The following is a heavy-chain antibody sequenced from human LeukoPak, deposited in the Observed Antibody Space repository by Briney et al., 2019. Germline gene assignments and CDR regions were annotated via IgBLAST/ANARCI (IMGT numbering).Heavy chain of an antibody. J-gene: IGHJ3*02. V-gene: IGHV4-30-2*01. D-gene: IGHD3-22*01. CDR3: ARPQDHYYYDSSGTDDAFDI. CDR1: GGSISSGGYY. CDR2: IYHSGST. Sequence: PSETLSLTCTVSGGSISSGGYYWSWIRQPPGKGLEWIGYIYHSGSTYYNPSLKSRVTISVDRSKNQFSLKLSSVTAADTAVYYCARPQDHYYYDSSGTDDAFDIWGQGTMVTVSS.